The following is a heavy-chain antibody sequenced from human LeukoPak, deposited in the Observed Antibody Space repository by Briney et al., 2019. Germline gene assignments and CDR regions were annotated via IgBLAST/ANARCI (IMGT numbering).Heavy chain of an antibody. Sequence: SSETLSLTCTVSGGSISSYYWSWIRQPPGKGLEWIGYIYYSGSTNYNPSLKSRVTISVDTSKNQFSLKLSSVTAADTAVYYCASVKLTGIAAAAHKGGFDYWGQGTLVTVSS. D-gene: IGHD6-13*01. CDR2: IYYSGST. CDR3: ASVKLTGIAAAAHKGGFDY. CDR1: GGSISSYY. V-gene: IGHV4-59*12. J-gene: IGHJ4*02.